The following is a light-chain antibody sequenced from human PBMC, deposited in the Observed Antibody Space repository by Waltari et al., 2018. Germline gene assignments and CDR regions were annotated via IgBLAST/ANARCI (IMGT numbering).Light chain of an antibody. Sequence: DIQMTQSPSSLSASVGDRVTITCLASQSISSYLNWYQQKPGKAPKLLIYAASSLQSGVPSRFSGSGSGTDFTLTISSLQPEDFATYYGQQSYSTPTFGQGTKLEIK. V-gene: IGKV1-39*01. J-gene: IGKJ2*01. CDR1: QSISSY. CDR3: QQSYSTPT. CDR2: AAS.